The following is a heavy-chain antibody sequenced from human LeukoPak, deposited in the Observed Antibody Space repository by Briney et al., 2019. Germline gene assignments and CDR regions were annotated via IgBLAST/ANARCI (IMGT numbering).Heavy chain of an antibody. CDR1: GFTFSSYA. CDR2: ISGSGGST. CDR3: AKSLGNYYDSSGYFRYYFDY. J-gene: IGHJ4*02. D-gene: IGHD3-22*01. Sequence: PGGSLRLSCAASGFTFSSYAMSWVRQALGKGLEWVSAISGSGGSTYYADSVKGRFTISRDNSKNTLYLQMNSLRAEDTAVYYCAKSLGNYYDSSGYFRYYFDYWGQGTLVTVSS. V-gene: IGHV3-23*01.